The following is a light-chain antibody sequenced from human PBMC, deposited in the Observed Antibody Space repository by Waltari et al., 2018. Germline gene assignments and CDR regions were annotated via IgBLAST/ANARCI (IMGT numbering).Light chain of an antibody. CDR3: CSYAGSFTWV. J-gene: IGLJ3*02. Sequence: QSALTQPASVSGSPGQSFTISCTGTSSDVGGYNLVSWYQQHPGKAPKLLIYDVSERPSGVSSRFSGSKSGNTASLTISGIQDDDEADYYCCSYAGSFTWVFGGGTKVTVL. CDR2: DVS. CDR1: SSDVGGYNL. V-gene: IGLV2-23*02.